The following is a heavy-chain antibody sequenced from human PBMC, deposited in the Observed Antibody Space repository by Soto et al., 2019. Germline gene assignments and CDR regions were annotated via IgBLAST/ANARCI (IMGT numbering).Heavy chain of an antibody. D-gene: IGHD5-18*01. V-gene: IGHV4-31*03. Sequence: QVQLQESGPGLVKPSQTLSLTCTVSGGSISSGGYYWSWIRQHPGKGLEWIGYIYYSGSTYYNPSLKSRVTTSVDTSKNQFSLKLSSVTAADTAVYYCAREGIQLWSNNYFDYWGQGTLVTVSS. CDR3: AREGIQLWSNNYFDY. CDR2: IYYSGST. CDR1: GGSISSGGYY. J-gene: IGHJ4*02.